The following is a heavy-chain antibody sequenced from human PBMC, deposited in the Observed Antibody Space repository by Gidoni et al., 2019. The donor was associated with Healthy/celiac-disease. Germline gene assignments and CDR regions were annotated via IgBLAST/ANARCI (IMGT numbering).Heavy chain of an antibody. J-gene: IGHJ4*02. CDR3: AKRPYGDALTG. CDR2: SSGSGGST. CDR1: GFTFSSDG. V-gene: IGHV3-23*01. Sequence: EVRLLESGGGFVQPGGCLRSSCADLGFTFSSDGMCWGRQAPGKGLEGVSASSGSGGSTYYADSAKGGFNITRENSKNTLYLKMNSLRVEDTAVYYWAKRPYGDALTGWGQGTLVTVSS. D-gene: IGHD4-17*01.